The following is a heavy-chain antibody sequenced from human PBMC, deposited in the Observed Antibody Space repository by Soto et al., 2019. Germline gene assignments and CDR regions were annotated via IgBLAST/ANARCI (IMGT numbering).Heavy chain of an antibody. CDR3: TRKVAKFNFDY. J-gene: IGHJ4*02. D-gene: IGHD5-12*01. CDR2: INPDSGGT. CDR1: GYMFTGYY. V-gene: IGHV1-2*02. Sequence: GASVKVSCKASGYMFTGYYMHWVRQAPGQGLEWMGWINPDSGGTNYQQKFQGRVTMTRDTSISTAYLELSSLRSDDTAVYYCTRKVAKFNFDYWGQRTLVAVCS.